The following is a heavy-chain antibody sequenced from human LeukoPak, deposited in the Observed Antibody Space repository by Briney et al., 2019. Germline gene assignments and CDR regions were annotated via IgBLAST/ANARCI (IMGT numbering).Heavy chain of an antibody. J-gene: IGHJ1*01. CDR2: IKQDGSEK. CDR1: GFTFSSYW. Sequence: GGSLRLSCAASGFTFSSYWMSWVRQAPGKGLEWVANIKQDGSEKYYVDSVKGRFTISRDNAKNSLYLQMNSLRAEDTAVYYCARGGIAVAHPAEYFQHWGQGTLVTVSS. V-gene: IGHV3-7*01. CDR3: ARGGIAVAHPAEYFQH. D-gene: IGHD6-19*01.